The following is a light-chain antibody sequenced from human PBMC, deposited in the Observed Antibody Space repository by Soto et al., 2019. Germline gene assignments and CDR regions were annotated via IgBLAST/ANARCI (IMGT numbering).Light chain of an antibody. CDR3: CSYAGSPYV. Sequence: QSALTQPRSVSGSPGQSVTISRTGTSSDVGEYDYVSWYQQHPGKAPKLMIFDVSERPSGVPDRFSGSKTGNTASLTISGLQAEDEADYYCCSYAGSPYVFGTGTKVTVL. J-gene: IGLJ1*01. CDR2: DVS. V-gene: IGLV2-11*01. CDR1: SSDVGEYDY.